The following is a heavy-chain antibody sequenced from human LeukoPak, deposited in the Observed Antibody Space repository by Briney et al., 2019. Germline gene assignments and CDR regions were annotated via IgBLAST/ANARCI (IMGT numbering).Heavy chain of an antibody. V-gene: IGHV1-69*05. J-gene: IGHJ3*02. CDR2: IIPIFGTA. CDR1: GGTFSSYA. D-gene: IGHD7-27*01. CDR3: ARFQNGDGAFDI. Sequence: EASVKVSCKASGGTFSSYAISWVRQAPGQGLEWMGGIIPIFGTANYAQRFQGRVTITTDESTSTAYMELSSLRSEDTAVYYCARFQNGDGAFDIWGQGTMVTVSS.